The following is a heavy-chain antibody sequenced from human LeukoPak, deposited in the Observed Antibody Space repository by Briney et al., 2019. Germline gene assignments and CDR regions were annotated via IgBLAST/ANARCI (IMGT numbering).Heavy chain of an antibody. V-gene: IGHV3-23*01. D-gene: IGHD6-19*01. CDR3: AKGSGSGWYGWFAP. CDR2: IEASGGAT. J-gene: IGHJ5*02. Sequence: GGSLRLSCAASGFSFSAYAMYWVRQAPGKGLEWVSSIEASGGATYYADSVKGRFAISRDNSKNTFYLQMDSLRADDTAVYYCAKGSGSGWYGWFAPWGQGTLVTVSS. CDR1: GFSFSAYA.